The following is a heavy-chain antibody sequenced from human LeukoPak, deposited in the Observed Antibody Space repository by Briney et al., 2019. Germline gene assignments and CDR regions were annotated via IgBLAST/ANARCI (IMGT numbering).Heavy chain of an antibody. CDR3: AREGPYYFDY. V-gene: IGHV3-66*01. CDR1: GFTVSSNY. Sequence: GGSLRLSCAASGFTVSSNYMSWVGQAPGKGLEWVSVIYSDGSTYYADSVKGRFTISRDNSKNTLYLQMNSLRAEDTAVYYCAREGPYYFDYWGQGTLVTVSS. J-gene: IGHJ4*02. CDR2: IYSDGST.